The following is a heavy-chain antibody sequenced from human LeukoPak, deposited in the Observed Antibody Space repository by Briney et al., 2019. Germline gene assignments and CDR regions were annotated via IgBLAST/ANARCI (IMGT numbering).Heavy chain of an antibody. CDR2: ISYDGSNK. D-gene: IGHD1-26*01. V-gene: IGHV3-30-3*01. J-gene: IGHJ3*02. Sequence: GGSLRLSCAASGFTFSSYAMHWVRQAPGKELEWVAVISYDGSNKYYADSVKGRFTISRDNSKNTLYLQMNSLRGEDTAVYYCARDRTRWELFGGGAFDIWGQGTMVTVSS. CDR1: GFTFSSYA. CDR3: ARDRTRWELFGGGAFDI.